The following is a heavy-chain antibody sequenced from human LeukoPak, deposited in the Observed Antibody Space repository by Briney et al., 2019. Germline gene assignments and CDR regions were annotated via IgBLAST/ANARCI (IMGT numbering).Heavy chain of an antibody. Sequence: SETLSLTCTVSGGSISSSSYYWGWIRQPPGKGLEWIGEINHSGSTNYNPSLKSRVTISVDTSKNQFSLKLSSVTAADTAVYYCASRKIRFLASRGAFDIWGQGTMVTVSS. CDR2: INHSGST. D-gene: IGHD3-3*01. J-gene: IGHJ3*02. CDR3: ASRKIRFLASRGAFDI. CDR1: GGSISSSSYY. V-gene: IGHV4-39*07.